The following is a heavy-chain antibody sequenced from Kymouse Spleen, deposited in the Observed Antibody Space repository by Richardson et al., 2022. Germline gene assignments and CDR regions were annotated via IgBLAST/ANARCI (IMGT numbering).Heavy chain of an antibody. CDR1: GGSFSGYY. CDR3: ARGRGCSSTSCLSGMDV. V-gene: IGHV4-34*01. CDR2: INHSGST. Sequence: QVQLQQWGAGLLKPSETLSLTCAVYGGSFSGYYWSWIRQPPGKGLEWIGEINHSGSTNYNPSLKSRVTISVDTSKNQFSLKLSSVTAADTAVYYCARGRGCSSTSCLSGMDVWGQGTTVTVSS. J-gene: IGHJ6*02. D-gene: IGHD2-2*02.